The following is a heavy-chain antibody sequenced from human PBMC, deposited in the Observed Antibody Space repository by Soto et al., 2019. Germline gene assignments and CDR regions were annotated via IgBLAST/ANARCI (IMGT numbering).Heavy chain of an antibody. CDR2: IIPILGIA. CDR1: GGTFSSYT. D-gene: IGHD2-15*01. CDR3: VWSSGYCSGGSCLRAFDI. J-gene: IGHJ3*02. Sequence: ASVKVSCKASGGTFSSYTISWVRQAPGQGLEWMGRIIPILGIANYAQKFQGRVTITADKSTSTAYMELSSLRSEDTAVYYCVWSSGYCSGGSCLRAFDIWGQGTMVTVSS. V-gene: IGHV1-69*02.